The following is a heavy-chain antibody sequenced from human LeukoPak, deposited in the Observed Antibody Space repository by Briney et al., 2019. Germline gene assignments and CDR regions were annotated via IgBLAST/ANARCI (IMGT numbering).Heavy chain of an antibody. Sequence: KPSETLSPTCTVSGGSISSSSYYWGWIRQPPGKGLEWIGSIYYSGSTYYNPSLKSRVTISVDTSKNQFSLKLSSVTAADTAVYYCARIGGWLPDYWGQGTLVTVSS. CDR2: IYYSGST. D-gene: IGHD6-19*01. V-gene: IGHV4-39*01. CDR1: GGSISSSSYY. CDR3: ARIGGWLPDY. J-gene: IGHJ4*02.